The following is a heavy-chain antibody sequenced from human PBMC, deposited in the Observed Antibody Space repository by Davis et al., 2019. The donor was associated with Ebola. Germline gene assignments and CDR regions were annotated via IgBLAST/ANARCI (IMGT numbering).Heavy chain of an antibody. J-gene: IGHJ4*02. CDR3: ARIRGTGDRRGEDH. V-gene: IGHV4-39*01. CDR1: GVYLGSSGYY. D-gene: IGHD7-27*01. Sequence: PSETLSLTCNVSGVYLGSSGYYWGFVRQPPGKGLEWIGNIYYSGGTKYNPSLPGRVTMSIDTPRDQFALRLHSVTAADTAVYYCARIRGTGDRRGEDHWGQGILVTVSP. CDR2: IYYSGGT.